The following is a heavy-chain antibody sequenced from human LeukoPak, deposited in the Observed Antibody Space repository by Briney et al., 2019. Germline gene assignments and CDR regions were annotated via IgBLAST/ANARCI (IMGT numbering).Heavy chain of an antibody. J-gene: IGHJ5*02. Sequence: PLETLSLTCTVSGGSISSYYWSWIRQPPGKGLEWIGYIYYSGSTNYNPSLKSRVTISVDTSKNQFSLKLSPVTAADTAVYYCARSRITIFGVAPRWFDPWGQGTLVTVSS. D-gene: IGHD3-3*01. CDR1: GGSISSYY. CDR3: ARSRITIFGVAPRWFDP. CDR2: IYYSGST. V-gene: IGHV4-59*01.